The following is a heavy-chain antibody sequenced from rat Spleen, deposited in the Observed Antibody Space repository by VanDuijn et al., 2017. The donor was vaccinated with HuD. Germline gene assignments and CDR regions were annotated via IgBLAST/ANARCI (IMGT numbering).Heavy chain of an antibody. J-gene: IGHJ2*01. CDR2: ISPSGGST. CDR3: TTGPY. V-gene: IGHV5-19*01. CDR1: GFTFSDYA. D-gene: IGHD3-1*01. Sequence: EVQLVESDGDLVQPGRSLKLSCAASGFTFSDYAMNWIRQAPTKGLEWVASISPSGGSTHYRDSVKGRFTISRDNAKSSLYLQMDSLRSEDTATYYCTTGPYWGQGVMVTVSS.